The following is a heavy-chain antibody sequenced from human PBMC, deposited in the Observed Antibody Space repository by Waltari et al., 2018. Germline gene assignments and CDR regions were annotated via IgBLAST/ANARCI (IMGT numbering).Heavy chain of an antibody. V-gene: IGHV4-59*01. J-gene: IGHJ5*02. CDR1: GGSISSYY. CDR2: IYYSGST. Sequence: QVQLQESGPGLVKPSETLSLTCTVSGGSISSYYWRWIRQPPGKGLEWIGYIYYSGSTNYNPSLKSRVTISVDTSKNQFSLKLSSVTAADTAVYYCARGPPGWFDPWGQGTLVTVSS. CDR3: ARGPPGWFDP.